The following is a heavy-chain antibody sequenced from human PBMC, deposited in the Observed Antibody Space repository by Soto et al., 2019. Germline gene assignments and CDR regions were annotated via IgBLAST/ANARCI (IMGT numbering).Heavy chain of an antibody. CDR1: GVSVSSGSYY. V-gene: IGHV4-61*01. Sequence: SEPLSLNCTVSGVSVSSGSYYWSWIRQPPGKGLEWIGYIYYSGSTNYNPSLKGRVTISVDTSKNQFSLKLSSVTAADTAVYYCARDSPLLRFLEWSPLYGMDVWGQGTTVTVSS. CDR2: IYYSGST. J-gene: IGHJ6*02. CDR3: ARDSPLLRFLEWSPLYGMDV. D-gene: IGHD3-3*01.